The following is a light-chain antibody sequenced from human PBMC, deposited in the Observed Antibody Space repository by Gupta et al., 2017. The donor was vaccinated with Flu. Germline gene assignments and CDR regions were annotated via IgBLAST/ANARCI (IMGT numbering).Light chain of an antibody. CDR3: QLLNSYPCT. Sequence: SSWLAWYQPKPGKAPKLLICKASSLESGVPSLFCGSRSGPESTLPISSLPSDDVATYYCQLLNSYPCTFGTGTKVEIK. CDR1: SSW. V-gene: IGKV1-5*03. CDR2: KAS. J-gene: IGKJ1*01.